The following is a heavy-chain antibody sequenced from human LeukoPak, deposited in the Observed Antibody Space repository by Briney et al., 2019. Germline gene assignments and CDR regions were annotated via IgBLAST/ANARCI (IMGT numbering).Heavy chain of an antibody. CDR1: GFTFSSYS. D-gene: IGHD5-12*01. CDR2: ISSSSSYI. J-gene: IGHJ4*02. Sequence: RGSLRLSCAASGFTFSSYSMNWVRQAPGEGLEWVSSISSSSSYIYYADSVKGRFTISRDNAKNSLYLQMNSLRAEDTAVYYCTTERGYSGYDNWGQGTLVTVSS. V-gene: IGHV3-21*03. CDR3: TTERGYSGYDN.